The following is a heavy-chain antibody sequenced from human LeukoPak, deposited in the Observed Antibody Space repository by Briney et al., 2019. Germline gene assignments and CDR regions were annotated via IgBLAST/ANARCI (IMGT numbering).Heavy chain of an antibody. J-gene: IGHJ4*02. Sequence: SETLSLTCTVSGGSISSSYWSWIRQSPGKGLEWIGYVHHTGDSHYNPSLESRATLSVDTSKNQFSLRLKSVTAADTAVYYCAGYGSRGSYKAFDYWGQGTLVTVSS. CDR3: AGYGSRGSYKAFDY. V-gene: IGHV4-59*01. D-gene: IGHD3-10*01. CDR1: GGSISSSY. CDR2: VHHTGDS.